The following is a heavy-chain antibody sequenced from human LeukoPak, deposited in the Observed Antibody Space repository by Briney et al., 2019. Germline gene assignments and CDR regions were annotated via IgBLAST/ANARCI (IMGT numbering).Heavy chain of an antibody. CDR3: ARAYYDFWSGYSSNYYYYMDV. D-gene: IGHD3-3*01. CDR2: IYPGDSDT. J-gene: IGHJ6*03. CDR1: GSSFTSYW. Sequence: GESLKISCKGSGSSFTSYWIGWVRQMPGKGLDGMGIIYPGDSDTRYSPSFQGQVTISADKSISTAYLQWSSLKASDTAMYYCARAYYDFWSGYSSNYYYYMDVWGKGTTVTVSS. V-gene: IGHV5-51*06.